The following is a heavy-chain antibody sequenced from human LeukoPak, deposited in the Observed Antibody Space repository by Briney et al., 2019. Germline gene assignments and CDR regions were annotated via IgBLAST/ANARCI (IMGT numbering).Heavy chain of an antibody. CDR1: GGSISSYY. CDR2: IYYSGST. V-gene: IGHV4-59*12. CDR3: ARSSAPKYYFDY. J-gene: IGHJ4*02. Sequence: SETLSLTCTVSGGSISSYYWSWIRQPPGKGLEWIGYIYYSGSTNYNPSLKSRVTISVDTSKNQFSLKLSSVTAADTAVYYCARSSAPKYYFDYWGQGTLVTVSS.